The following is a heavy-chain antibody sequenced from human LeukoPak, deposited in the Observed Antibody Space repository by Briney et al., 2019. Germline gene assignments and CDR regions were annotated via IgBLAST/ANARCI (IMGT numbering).Heavy chain of an antibody. Sequence: PETPSLTCAVSGESFIGYFWTWIRQPPGKGLEWIGEINHSGRTSYNPSLKSRLSISVDMSKNQFSLRLTSVTAADTAVYYCARTSGFFDRIGSYQQNPYDFEYWGQGSLVTVSS. D-gene: IGHD3-22*01. J-gene: IGHJ4*02. V-gene: IGHV4-34*01. CDR2: INHSGRT. CDR1: GESFIGYF. CDR3: ARTSGFFDRIGSYQQNPYDFEY.